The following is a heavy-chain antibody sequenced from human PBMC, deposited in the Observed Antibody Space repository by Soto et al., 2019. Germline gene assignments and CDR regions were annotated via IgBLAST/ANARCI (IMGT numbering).Heavy chain of an antibody. CDR2: IKIDGSEK. CDR1: GLTFGHSW. Sequence: EVQMLQSGGGMVQPGGSLRLSCVESGLTFGHSWMSCVRQAPGKGLEWVANIKIDGSEKYYVDSVKGRFAISRDNAKNSVFLQLNSLRTEDTAVYYCARELELVDGFDHWGQGSLVIVSP. V-gene: IGHV3-7*03. CDR3: ARELELVDGFDH. D-gene: IGHD2-8*02. J-gene: IGHJ4*02.